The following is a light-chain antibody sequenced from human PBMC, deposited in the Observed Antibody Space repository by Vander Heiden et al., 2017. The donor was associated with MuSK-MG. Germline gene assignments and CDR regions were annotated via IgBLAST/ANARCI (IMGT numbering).Light chain of an antibody. V-gene: IGKV1-33*01. CDR2: DAS. J-gene: IGKJ3*01. CDR3: QQYDYLPIT. Sequence: DIQMTQSPSSLSASVGDRVTITCQASQDITNYLGWFQQKPGKAPKLLIYDASNLKTGVPSRFSGSGSGTHFTFTISSLQPEDIATYYCQQYDYLPITFGPGTKVDIK. CDR1: QDITNY.